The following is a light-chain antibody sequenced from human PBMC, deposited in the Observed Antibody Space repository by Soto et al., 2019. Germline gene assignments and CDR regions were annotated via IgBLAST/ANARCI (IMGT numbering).Light chain of an antibody. J-gene: IGLJ1*01. CDR2: EGS. CDR1: SSDVGSYDL. CDR3: CSYAGSTTSV. Sequence: QSALTQPASVSGSPGQSITISCTGTSSDVGSYDLVSWYQHHPGKAPKLMIYEGSKRPSGVSNRSSGSKSGNTASLAISGLQAEDEADYYCCSYAGSTTSVFGTGTKLTVL. V-gene: IGLV2-23*01.